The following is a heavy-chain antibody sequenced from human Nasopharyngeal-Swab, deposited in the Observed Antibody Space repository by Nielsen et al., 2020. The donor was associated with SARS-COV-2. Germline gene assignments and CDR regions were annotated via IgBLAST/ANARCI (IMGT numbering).Heavy chain of an antibody. Sequence: GGSLRLSCAASGFTFSGSAMHWVRQASGKGLEWVGRIRSKANSYATAYAALVKGRFTISRDDSKNTAYLQMNGLKTEDTAVYFWSRLRLYCSGPHYYYYGMDVWGQGATVTVSS. CDR2: IRSKANSYAT. V-gene: IGHV3-73*01. J-gene: IGHJ6*02. CDR3: SRLRLYCSGPHYYYYGMDV. CDR1: GFTFSGSA. D-gene: IGHD2-15*01.